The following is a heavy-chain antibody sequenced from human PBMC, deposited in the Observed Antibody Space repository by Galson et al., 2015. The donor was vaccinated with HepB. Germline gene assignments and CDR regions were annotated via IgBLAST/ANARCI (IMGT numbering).Heavy chain of an antibody. CDR3: VVVVTVSAFDI. CDR2: INSDGSST. J-gene: IGHJ3*02. D-gene: IGHD2-21*02. V-gene: IGHV3-74*01. Sequence: SLRLSCAASGFTFSRYWMHWVRQAPGKGLVWVSRINSDGSSTSYADSVKGRFTISIDNAKNTLYLQMNSLRAEDTAVYYCVVVVTVSAFDIWGQGTMVTVSS. CDR1: GFTFSRYW.